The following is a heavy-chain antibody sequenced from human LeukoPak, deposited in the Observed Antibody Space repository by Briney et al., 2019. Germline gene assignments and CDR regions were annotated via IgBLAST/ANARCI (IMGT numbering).Heavy chain of an antibody. CDR3: ARETHYGGNPFDY. Sequence: PGGSLRLSCAASGFTFSSYSMNWVRQAPGKGLEWVSSISSSSSYIYYADSVKGRFTISRDNAENSLYLQMNSLRAEDTAVYYCARETHYGGNPFDYWGQGTLVTVSS. CDR2: ISSSSSYI. V-gene: IGHV3-21*01. D-gene: IGHD4-23*01. CDR1: GFTFSSYS. J-gene: IGHJ4*02.